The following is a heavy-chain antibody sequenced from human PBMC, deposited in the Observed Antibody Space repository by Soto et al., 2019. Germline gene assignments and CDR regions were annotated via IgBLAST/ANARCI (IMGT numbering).Heavy chain of an antibody. CDR3: ARDVIIVGANMFPFRWFDP. CDR2: IYYSGST. D-gene: IGHD1-26*01. V-gene: IGHV4-39*07. Sequence: SETLSLTCTVSGGSISSSSYYWGWIRQPPGKGLEWIGSIYYSGSTNYNPSLKSRVTISVDTSKNQFSLKLSSATAADTAVYYCARDVIIVGANMFPFRWFDPWGQGTLVTVSS. CDR1: GGSISSSSYY. J-gene: IGHJ5*02.